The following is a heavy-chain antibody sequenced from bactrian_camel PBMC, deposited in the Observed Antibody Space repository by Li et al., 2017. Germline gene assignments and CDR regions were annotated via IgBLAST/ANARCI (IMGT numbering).Heavy chain of an antibody. V-gene: IGHV3S53*01. CDR1: RYTSQYFC. J-gene: IGHJ4*01. Sequence: HVQLVESGGGSVQSGGSLRLSCAASRYTSQYFCMAWFRQTTGKEREEVAAIDEDGTTSYADSVKGRFTISKDNANNTVNLMMNSLKPEDTAMYYCAANFGPYCSGPYLARRAYFLGQGTQVTVS. CDR2: IDEDGTT. D-gene: IGHD2*01.